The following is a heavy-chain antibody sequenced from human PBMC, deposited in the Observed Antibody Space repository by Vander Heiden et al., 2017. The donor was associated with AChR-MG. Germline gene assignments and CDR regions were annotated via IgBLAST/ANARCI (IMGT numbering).Heavy chain of an antibody. CDR3: ARENIPYSNGWYPDAFDI. Sequence: QVQLVESGGGVVQPGGSLKPSCAASGFTFSRYSMHWVRRPPGKGLEWLTLISYDGSNSYYADSVKGRFTISRDNSKNTLSLQINSLRPEDTAVYYCARENIPYSNGWYPDAFDIWGQGTKVSVSS. J-gene: IGHJ3*02. V-gene: IGHV3-30-3*01. CDR1: GFTFSRYS. D-gene: IGHD6-19*01. CDR2: ISYDGSNS.